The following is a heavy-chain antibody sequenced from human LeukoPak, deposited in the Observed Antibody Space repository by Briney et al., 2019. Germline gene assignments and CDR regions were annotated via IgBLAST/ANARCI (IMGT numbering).Heavy chain of an antibody. V-gene: IGHV3-23*01. Sequence: PGGSLRLSCAASGFTVSSYAMSWVRQAPGKGLEWVSAMSGSGGSTYYADSVKGRFTISRDNSKNTLYLQMNSLRAEDTAVYYCAKDRRFRQLVPNAFDIWGQGTMVTVSS. J-gene: IGHJ3*02. CDR1: GFTVSSYA. D-gene: IGHD6-13*01. CDR3: AKDRRFRQLVPNAFDI. CDR2: MSGSGGST.